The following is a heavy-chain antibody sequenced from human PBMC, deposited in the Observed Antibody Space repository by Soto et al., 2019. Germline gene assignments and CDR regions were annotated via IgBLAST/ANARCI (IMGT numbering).Heavy chain of an antibody. Sequence: SETLSLTCSVSGAVVTSGENYWSWARQPPGKGLEWLGYIYDSGVTSYTPALKSRVTLSLDRPNNQVSLKLRSVTAADTAVYFCVRDLPHGYTGNVWGQGTLVTVSS. V-gene: IGHV4-30-4*08. D-gene: IGHD5-18*01. CDR2: IYDSGVT. CDR3: VRDLPHGYTGNV. CDR1: GAVVTSGENY. J-gene: IGHJ3*01.